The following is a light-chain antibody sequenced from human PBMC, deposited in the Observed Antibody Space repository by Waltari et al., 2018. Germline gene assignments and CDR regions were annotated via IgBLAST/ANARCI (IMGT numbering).Light chain of an antibody. CDR1: SGSIASYY. CDR2: DDD. J-gene: IGLJ2*01. Sequence: NFMLTQPHSVSESPGKTVTISCTRSSGSIASYYVQWYQQRPGSAHTTVIYDDDLRPSGVLVRFSGSIDSSSHSASLTISGLKTEDEADYYCQSYDDTTNQVFGGGTKLTVL. V-gene: IGLV6-57*04. CDR3: QSYDDTTNQV.